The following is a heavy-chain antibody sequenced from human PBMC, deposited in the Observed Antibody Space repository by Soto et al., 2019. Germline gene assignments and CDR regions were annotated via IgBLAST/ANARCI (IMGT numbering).Heavy chain of an antibody. Sequence: QVQLVESGGGVVQPGRSLRLSCAASGFTFSNYGMHWVRQAPGKGLEWVAVIWYDGSNKYYADSVKGRFTISRDNSKNPLYLQMDSLRAADTAVYHCAAGNDYGEDYWGQGTLVTVSS. CDR3: AAGNDYGEDY. V-gene: IGHV3-33*01. J-gene: IGHJ4*02. CDR1: GFTFSNYG. D-gene: IGHD4-17*01. CDR2: IWYDGSNK.